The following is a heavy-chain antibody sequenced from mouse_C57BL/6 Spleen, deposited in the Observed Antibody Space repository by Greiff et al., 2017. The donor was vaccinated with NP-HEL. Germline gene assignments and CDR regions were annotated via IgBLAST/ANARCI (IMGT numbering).Heavy chain of an antibody. CDR1: GFNIKNTY. Sequence: VHVKQSVAELVRPGASVKLSCTASGFNIKNTYMHWVKQRPEQGLEWIGRIDPANGNTKYAPKFQGKATITADTSSNTAYLQLSSLTSEDTAIYYCARENYDYDGGYAMDYWGQGTSVTVSS. CDR2: IDPANGNT. D-gene: IGHD2-4*01. V-gene: IGHV14-3*01. CDR3: ARENYDYDGGYAMDY. J-gene: IGHJ4*01.